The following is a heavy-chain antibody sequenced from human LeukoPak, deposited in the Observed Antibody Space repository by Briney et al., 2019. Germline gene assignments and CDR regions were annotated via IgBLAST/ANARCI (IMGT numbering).Heavy chain of an antibody. V-gene: IGHV4-34*01. J-gene: IGHJ4*02. D-gene: IGHD3-22*01. CDR1: GGPFSGYY. CDR3: ARAGGIPDYYDSSGYYNY. CDR2: INHSGST. Sequence: SETLSLTCAVSGGPFSGYYWSWIRQPPGKGLEWIGEINHSGSTNYNPSLKSRVTISVDTSKNQFSLKLSSVTAADTAVYYCARAGGIPDYYDSSGYYNYWGQGTLVTVSS.